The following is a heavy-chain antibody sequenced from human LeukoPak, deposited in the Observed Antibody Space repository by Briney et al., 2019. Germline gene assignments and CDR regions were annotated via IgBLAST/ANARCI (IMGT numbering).Heavy chain of an antibody. CDR3: ARDWELGH. CDR1: GGSLGNFF. CDR2: IYENGRT. D-gene: IGHD1-26*01. V-gene: IGHV4-59*01. J-gene: IGHJ4*02. Sequence: SEPLSLTRTVSGGSLGNFFWSWIRQSPGEGLEWIGFIYENGRTSYNPSLKSRVTISVDMSKNQFSLRLTSMTAADTAVYYCARDWELGHWGRGILVTVTS.